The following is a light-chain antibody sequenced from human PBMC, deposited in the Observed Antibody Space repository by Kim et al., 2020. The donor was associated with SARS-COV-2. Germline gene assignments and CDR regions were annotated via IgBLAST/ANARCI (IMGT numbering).Light chain of an antibody. Sequence: VSPGERAPLSCSASQSIGNNLAWYQQKPGQAPKLLIYGASTRATGLPARFSGSGSGTHFTLSISSLQSEDLAVYYGQQYTNWPLYSFGQGTKLEI. V-gene: IGKV3-15*01. CDR1: QSIGNN. J-gene: IGKJ2*01. CDR3: QQYTNWPLYS. CDR2: GAS.